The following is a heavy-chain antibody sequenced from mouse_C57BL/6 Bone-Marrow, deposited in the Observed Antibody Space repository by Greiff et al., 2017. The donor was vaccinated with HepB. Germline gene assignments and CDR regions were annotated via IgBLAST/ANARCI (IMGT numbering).Heavy chain of an antibody. CDR1: GYTFTSYW. CDR3: ARSGSYPRYFDY. D-gene: IGHD2-10*01. V-gene: IGHV1-64*01. CDR2: IHPNSGST. Sequence: QVQLQQPGAELVKPGASVKLSCKASGYTFTSYWMHWVKQRPGQGLEWIGMIHPNSGSTNYNEKFKSKATLSVDKSSSTAYMQLSSLTSEDSAVYYCARSGSYPRYFDYWGQGTTLTVSS. J-gene: IGHJ2*01.